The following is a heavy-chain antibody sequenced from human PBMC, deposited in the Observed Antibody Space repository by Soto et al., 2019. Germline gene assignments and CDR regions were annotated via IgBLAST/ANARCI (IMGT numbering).Heavy chain of an antibody. J-gene: IGHJ6*02. V-gene: IGHV6-1*01. Sequence: SQTLSLTCAISGDSVSSNSAAWNWIRQSLSRGLEWLGRTYYRSKWYNDYAVSVKSRITINPDTSKNQFSLQLNSVTPEDTAVYYCARDAVAVPGDYYYGMDVWGQGTTVTVSS. CDR2: TYYRSKWYN. D-gene: IGHD6-19*01. CDR3: ARDAVAVPGDYYYGMDV. CDR1: GDSVSSNSAA.